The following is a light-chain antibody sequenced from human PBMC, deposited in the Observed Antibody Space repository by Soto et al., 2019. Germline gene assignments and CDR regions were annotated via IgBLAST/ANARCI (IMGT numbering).Light chain of an antibody. CDR1: SSDIGGYNY. V-gene: IGLV2-14*03. J-gene: IGLJ2*01. Sequence: QSALTQPASVSGSPGQSITISCTGTSSDIGGYNYVSWYQQHPGKAPKLIIYDVSNRPSGVSNRFSGSKSGNTASLTISGLQAEDEADYYCSSYTASSTVLFAGGTKLTVL. CDR2: DVS. CDR3: SSYTASSTVL.